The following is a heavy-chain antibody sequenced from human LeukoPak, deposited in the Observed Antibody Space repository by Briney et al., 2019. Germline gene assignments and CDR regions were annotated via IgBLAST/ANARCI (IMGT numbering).Heavy chain of an antibody. CDR3: ARDWSPEITGTTGCVY. D-gene: IGHD1-7*01. CDR1: GFTFSSYA. CDR2: ISSSGSTI. Sequence: GESLRLSCAASGFTFSSYAMHWVRQAPGKGLEWVSYISSSGSTIYYADSVKGRFTISGDNAKNSLYLQMNSLRAEDTAVYYCARDWSPEITGTTGCVYWGQGTLVTVSS. V-gene: IGHV3-48*04. J-gene: IGHJ4*02.